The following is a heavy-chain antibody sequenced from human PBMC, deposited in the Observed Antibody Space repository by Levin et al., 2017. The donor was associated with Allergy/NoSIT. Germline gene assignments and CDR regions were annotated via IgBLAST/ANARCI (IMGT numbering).Heavy chain of an antibody. Sequence: SETLSLTCAVYGGSFSGYHWTWIRQSPGKGLEWVGEIDHSGNTNYNPSLKSRVTIFVDTSKNQFALKVTSVTAADTAIYFCVRGVYSGSGPYVPQDYYGLDVWGQGTSVTVSS. CDR3: VRGVYSGSGPYVPQDYYGLDV. CDR2: IDHSGNT. CDR1: GGSFSGYH. V-gene: IGHV4-34*01. D-gene: IGHD3-10*01. J-gene: IGHJ6*02.